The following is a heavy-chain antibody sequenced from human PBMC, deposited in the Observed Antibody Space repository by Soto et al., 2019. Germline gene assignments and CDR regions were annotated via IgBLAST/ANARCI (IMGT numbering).Heavy chain of an antibody. Sequence: NPPETLCLTCTFSVASVSTGAYYWGWVRQRPGRGLEWIGYVYESGYTYYNMSLKSRLTISLDRSNNQFSLGLTSVTAADTAVYYCVRALRHTAMVHPWFDPWGQGTLVTVSS. CDR1: VASVSTGAYY. D-gene: IGHD5-18*01. CDR2: VYESGYT. V-gene: IGHV4-31*03. J-gene: IGHJ5*02. CDR3: VRALRHTAMVHPWFDP.